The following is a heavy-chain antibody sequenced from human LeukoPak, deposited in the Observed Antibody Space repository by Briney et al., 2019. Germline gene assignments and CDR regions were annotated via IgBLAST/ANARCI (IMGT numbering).Heavy chain of an antibody. Sequence: GGSLRLSCAASGFTFSSYWMSWVRQAPGKGLEWVANIKQDGSEKYYVDSVKGRFTIFRDNAKNSLYLQMNSLRAEDTAVYYCAREILVSPRTGYYYYMDVWGKGTTVSVSS. J-gene: IGHJ6*03. D-gene: IGHD1-14*01. CDR3: AREILVSPRTGYYYYMDV. CDR1: GFTFSSYW. CDR2: IKQDGSEK. V-gene: IGHV3-7*01.